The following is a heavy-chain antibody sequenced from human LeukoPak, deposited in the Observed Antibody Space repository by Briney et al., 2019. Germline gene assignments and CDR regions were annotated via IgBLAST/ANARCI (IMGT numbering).Heavy chain of an antibody. Sequence: SVKVSCKASGGTFSSYAISWVRQAPGQGLEWMGGIIPIFGTANYAQKFQGRVTIAADESTSTAYMELSSLRSEDTAVYYCAKAQNIAARPGFDYWGQGTLVTVSS. J-gene: IGHJ4*02. CDR3: AKAQNIAARPGFDY. CDR1: GGTFSSYA. CDR2: IIPIFGTA. D-gene: IGHD6-6*01. V-gene: IGHV1-69*01.